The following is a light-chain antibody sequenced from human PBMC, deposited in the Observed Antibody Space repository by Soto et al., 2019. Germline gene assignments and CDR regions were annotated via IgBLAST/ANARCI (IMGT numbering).Light chain of an antibody. J-gene: IGKJ1*01. V-gene: IGKV1-5*01. CDR2: DAS. CDR1: QSISSW. Sequence: DIQMTQSPSTLSAYVEDRVTITCRASQSISSWLAWYQQKPGKAPKLLIYDASSLESGVPSRFSGSGSGTEFTLTISSLQPDDFATYYCQQYNSYSPTFGQGTKVDIK. CDR3: QQYNSYSPT.